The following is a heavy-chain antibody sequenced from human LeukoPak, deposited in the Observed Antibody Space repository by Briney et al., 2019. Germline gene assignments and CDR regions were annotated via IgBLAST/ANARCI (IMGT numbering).Heavy chain of an antibody. CDR2: ISYSGST. CDR1: GGSISGYY. CDR3: ARVDYGSGSRYYYYFYMDV. J-gene: IGHJ6*03. Sequence: SETLSLTCTVSGGSISGYYWSWIRQPSGKGLEWIGYISYSGSTNYNPSLKSRVTMSLDTSRNQFSLKLSSVTAADTAVYSCARVDYGSGSRYYYYFYMDVWGKGTTVTVPS. V-gene: IGHV4-59*01. D-gene: IGHD3-10*01.